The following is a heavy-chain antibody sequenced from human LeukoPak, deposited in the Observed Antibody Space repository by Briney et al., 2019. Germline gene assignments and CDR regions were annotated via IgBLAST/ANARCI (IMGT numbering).Heavy chain of an antibody. J-gene: IGHJ4*02. V-gene: IGHV3-7*01. CDR3: ARGKAAGDY. Sequence: PGGSLRLSCAASGFTFSNSWMTWVRQAPGKGVECVASIKQDGSEKYYVDSVKGRFTISRDNAKNSLYLQMNSLRAEDTAVYYCARGKAAGDYWGQGTLVTVSS. CDR1: GFTFSNSW. CDR2: IKQDGSEK.